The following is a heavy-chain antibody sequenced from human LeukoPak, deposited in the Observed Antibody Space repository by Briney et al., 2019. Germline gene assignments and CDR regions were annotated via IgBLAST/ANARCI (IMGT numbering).Heavy chain of an antibody. V-gene: IGHV3-49*04. CDR2: IRGRAHGGRT. D-gene: IGHD4-17*01. CDR3: TRGAVNDYGDGQFFQY. CDR1: GFSFSDYA. J-gene: IGHJ1*01. Sequence: GRSLILSCASSGFSFSDYAISWVRQTPEKGLAWVGFIRGRAHGGRTEYAASVKGRFSISRDDYTSIAYLQMNSLEMEDTAVYYCTRGAVNDYGDGQFFQYWGQGTLVTVSS.